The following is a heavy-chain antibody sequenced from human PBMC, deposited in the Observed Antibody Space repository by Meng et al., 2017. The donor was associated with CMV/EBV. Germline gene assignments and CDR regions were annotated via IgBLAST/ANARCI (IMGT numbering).Heavy chain of an antibody. V-gene: IGHV3-11*01. CDR2: ISSSGRTI. J-gene: IGHJ1*01. CDR1: GFTFSDYY. Sequence: GESLKISCAASGFTFSDYYMSWIRQAPGKGLEWVSYISSSGRTIYYADSVKGRCTISRDNAKNSLYLQMNSLRADATAVASCATYLTVSYSAWG. CDR3: ATYLTVSYSA. D-gene: IGHD1-26*01.